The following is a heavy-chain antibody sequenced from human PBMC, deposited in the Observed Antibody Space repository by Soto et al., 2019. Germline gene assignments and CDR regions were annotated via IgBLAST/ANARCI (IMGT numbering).Heavy chain of an antibody. CDR2: ISRGGDGA. V-gene: IGHV3-23*01. J-gene: IGHJ4*02. CDR3: AKDGDIVLLAADF. D-gene: IGHD2-8*02. Sequence: GGSLRLSCVASGLIFSSFGMTWVRQAPGKGLEWVSGISRGGDGAYYADSVKGRFTIYRDNSMKTLYLQMNSLRAEDTAVYYCAKDGDIVLLAADFWGQGTLVTVSS. CDR1: GLIFSSFG.